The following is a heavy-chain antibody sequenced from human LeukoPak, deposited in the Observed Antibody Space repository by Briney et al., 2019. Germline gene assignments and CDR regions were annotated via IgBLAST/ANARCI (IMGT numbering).Heavy chain of an antibody. CDR3: ASALKRGSAGTLIDH. V-gene: IGHV1-8*01. CDR2: MNPNSGNT. Sequence: ASVKVSCKASGYSFTSHDINWVRQATGQGLEWMGWMNPNSGNTGYAQKFQDKVTMTRNTSISTAYLELSSLGSEDTAMYYCASALKRGSAGTLIDHWGQGTLVTVSS. J-gene: IGHJ4*02. CDR1: GYSFTSHD. D-gene: IGHD6-13*01.